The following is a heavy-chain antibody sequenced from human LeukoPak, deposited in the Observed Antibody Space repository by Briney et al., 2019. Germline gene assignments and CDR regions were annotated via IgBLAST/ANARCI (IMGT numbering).Heavy chain of an antibody. Sequence: PGVSLRLSCAASGFTFSSYAMSWVRQAPGKGLEWVSAISGSGGSTYYADSVKGRFTISRDNSKNTLYLQMNSLRAEDTAVFYCATTEQWLVQGGFDYWGQGTLVTVSS. CDR2: ISGSGGST. CDR1: GFTFSSYA. V-gene: IGHV3-23*01. CDR3: ATTEQWLVQGGFDY. D-gene: IGHD6-19*01. J-gene: IGHJ4*02.